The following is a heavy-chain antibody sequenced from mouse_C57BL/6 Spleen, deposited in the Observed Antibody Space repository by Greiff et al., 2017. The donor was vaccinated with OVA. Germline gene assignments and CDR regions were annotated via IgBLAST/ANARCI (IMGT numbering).Heavy chain of an antibody. Sequence: EVQRVESGGGLVKPGGSLKLSCAASGFTFSDYGMHWVRLAPEKGLEWVAYISSGSSTIYYADTVKGRFTIARDNAKNTLFMQMTSLRSEDTAMYYCAKQPRCLLPFDYWGKGTTLTVSS. D-gene: IGHD2-3*01. CDR1: GFTFSDYG. CDR2: ISSGSSTI. V-gene: IGHV5-17*01. J-gene: IGHJ2*01. CDR3: AKQPRCLLPFDY.